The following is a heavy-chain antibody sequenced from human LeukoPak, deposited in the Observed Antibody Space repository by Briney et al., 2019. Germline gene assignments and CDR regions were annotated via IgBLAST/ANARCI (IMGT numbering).Heavy chain of an antibody. D-gene: IGHD3-22*01. CDR3: ARGKRNGYDSYYFDY. CDR1: GGSFSGYY. J-gene: IGHJ4*02. Sequence: PSETLSLTCAVYGGSFSGYYWSWIRQPPGKGLEWIGEINHSGSTNYNPSLKSRVTISVDMSENQFSLKLSSVTAADTAVYYCARGKRNGYDSYYFDYWGQGTLVTVSS. V-gene: IGHV4-34*01. CDR2: INHSGST.